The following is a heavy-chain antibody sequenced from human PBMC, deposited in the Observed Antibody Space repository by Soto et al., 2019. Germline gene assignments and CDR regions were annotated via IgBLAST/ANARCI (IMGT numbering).Heavy chain of an antibody. D-gene: IGHD3-10*01. CDR2: ISTSGSTI. J-gene: IGHJ4*02. CDR3: AREGPRKGTYLFDY. Sequence: QVQLVESGGGLVKPGGSLRLSCAASRFTFSDYSMSWIRQAPGRGPEWVSNISTSGSTIFYADSVKGRFTISRDNTMSSLYLQMNSLRVEDAAIYYCAREGPRKGTYLFDYWGQGTLVTVSS. V-gene: IGHV3-11*01. CDR1: RFTFSDYS.